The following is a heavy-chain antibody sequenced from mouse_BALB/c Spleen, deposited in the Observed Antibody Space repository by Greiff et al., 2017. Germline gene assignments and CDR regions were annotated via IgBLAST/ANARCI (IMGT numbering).Heavy chain of an antibody. CDR3: ASSAYYRYEVAY. Sequence: VQLQQSGAELVRPGTSVKVSCKASGYAFTNYLIEWVKQRPGQGLEWIGVINPGSGGTNYNEKFKGKATLTADKSSSTAYMQLSSLTSDDSAVYFCASSAYYRYEVAYWGQGTLVTVSA. J-gene: IGHJ3*01. CDR2: INPGSGGT. D-gene: IGHD2-14*01. V-gene: IGHV1-54*01. CDR1: GYAFTNYL.